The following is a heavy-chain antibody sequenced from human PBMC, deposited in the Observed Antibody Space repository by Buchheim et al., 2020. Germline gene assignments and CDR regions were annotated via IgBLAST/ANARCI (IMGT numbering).Heavy chain of an antibody. V-gene: IGHV3-48*03. CDR2: ISSSGSTT. J-gene: IGHJ4*02. D-gene: IGHD6-19*01. Sequence: EVQLVESGGGLVQPGGSLRLSCAASSGFTSSSYEMNWVRQAPGKGLEWVSSISSSGSTTYYADSTKGRFTISRDNAKSSLYLQVNSLRAEDTAIYYCARHLRSGWPFDFWGQGT. CDR1: SGFTSSSYE. CDR3: ARHLRSGWPFDF.